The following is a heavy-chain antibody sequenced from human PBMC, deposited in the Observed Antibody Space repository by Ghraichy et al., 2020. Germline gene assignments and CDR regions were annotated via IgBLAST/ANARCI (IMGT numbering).Heavy chain of an antibody. D-gene: IGHD6-6*01. CDR2: IYYSGST. CDR3: ARRGGSSKIDY. Sequence: SETLSLTCTVSGGSISSSSYYWGWIRQPPGKGLEWIGSIYYSGSTYYNPSLKSRVTISVDTSKNQFSLKLSSVTAADTAVYYCARRGGSSKIDYWGQGTLVTVSS. CDR1: GGSISSSSYY. J-gene: IGHJ4*02. V-gene: IGHV4-39*01.